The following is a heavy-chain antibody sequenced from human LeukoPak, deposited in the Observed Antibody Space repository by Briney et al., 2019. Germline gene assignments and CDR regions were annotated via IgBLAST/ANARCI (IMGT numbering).Heavy chain of an antibody. CDR2: ISSDGSDK. Sequence: PGGSLRLSCAASGFTFSIYAVHWVRQAPGKGLEWVAVISSDGSDKYYADSVKGRFTISRDNSKNTLYLQMNSLRAEDTAVYYCARHRFNYYGSGSYSTHISPFDYWGQGTLVTVSS. V-gene: IGHV3-30*04. CDR1: GFTFSIYA. D-gene: IGHD3-10*01. J-gene: IGHJ4*02. CDR3: ARHRFNYYGSGSYSTHISPFDY.